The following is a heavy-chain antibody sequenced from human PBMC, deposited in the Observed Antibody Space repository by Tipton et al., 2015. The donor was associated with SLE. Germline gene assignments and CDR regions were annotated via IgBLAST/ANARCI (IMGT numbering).Heavy chain of an antibody. D-gene: IGHD6-13*01. V-gene: IGHV3-21*01. CDR2: ISSSSSYI. J-gene: IGHJ4*02. CDR3: AREGIAAALFDY. Sequence: SLRLSCAASGFTFSSYSMNWVRQAPGKGLEWVSSISSSSSYIYYADSVKGRFTISRDNAKNSLYLQMNSLRAEDTAVYYCAREGIAAALFDYWGQGTLVTVSS. CDR1: GFTFSSYS.